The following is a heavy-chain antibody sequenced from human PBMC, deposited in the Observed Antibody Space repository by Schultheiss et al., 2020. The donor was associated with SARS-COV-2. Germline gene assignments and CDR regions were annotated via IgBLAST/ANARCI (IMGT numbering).Heavy chain of an antibody. D-gene: IGHD1-14*01. Sequence: SETLSLTCAVSGGSVSSGSHYWSWIRQAPGRGLEWIGYVDFTGGTNYSPSLQSRAIISVDTSKNQFSLKLSSVTAADTAVYYCARVSGRREPGYYYYYGMDVWGQGTTVTVSS. CDR3: ARVSGRREPGYYYYYGMDV. CDR1: GGSVSSGSHY. CDR2: VDFTGGT. J-gene: IGHJ6*02. V-gene: IGHV4-61*01.